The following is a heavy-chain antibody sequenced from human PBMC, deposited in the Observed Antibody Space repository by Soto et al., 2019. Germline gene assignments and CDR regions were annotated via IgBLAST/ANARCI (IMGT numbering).Heavy chain of an antibody. CDR3: ARYPDLNPHPYRSSSYYYYGMDF. D-gene: IGHD6-6*01. Sequence: GGSLRLSCAASGFTFSSYWRHWVRQAPGKGLVWVSRINSDGSSTNYADSVKGRFTIARDNAKNTLYLQMNSLRAEDTAVYYCARYPDLNPHPYRSSSYYYYGMDFWGQGTPVTVSS. V-gene: IGHV3-74*01. J-gene: IGHJ6*02. CDR1: GFTFSSYW. CDR2: INSDGSST.